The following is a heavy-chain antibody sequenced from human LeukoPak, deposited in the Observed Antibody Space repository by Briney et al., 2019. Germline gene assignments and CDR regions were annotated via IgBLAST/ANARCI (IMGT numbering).Heavy chain of an antibody. V-gene: IGHV4-59*01. J-gene: IGHJ5*02. D-gene: IGHD6-13*01. CDR2: IYSSGST. CDR1: GGSISSYY. CDR3: ARGFRQQLAPLFDP. Sequence: SETLSLTCTVSGGSISSYYWSWIRQPPGKGLEWIGYIYSSGSTIYNPSLKSRVTISLDTSKDRFSLKLSSVTAADTAVYYCARGFRQQLAPLFDPWGQGTLVTVSS.